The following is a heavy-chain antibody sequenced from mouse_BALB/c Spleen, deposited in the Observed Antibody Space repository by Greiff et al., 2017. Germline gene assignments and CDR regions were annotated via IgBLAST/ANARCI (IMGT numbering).Heavy chain of an antibody. CDR1: GFTFSDYY. CDR2: ISDGGSYT. J-gene: IGHJ1*01. Sequence: EVMLVESGGGLVKPGGSLKLSCAASGFTFSDYYMYWVRQTPEKRLEWVATISDGGSYTYYPDSVKGRFTISRDNAKNNLYLQMSSLKSEDTAMYYCARGGNYRYFDVWGAGTTVTVSS. CDR3: ARGGNYRYFDV. D-gene: IGHD2-1*01. V-gene: IGHV5-4*02.